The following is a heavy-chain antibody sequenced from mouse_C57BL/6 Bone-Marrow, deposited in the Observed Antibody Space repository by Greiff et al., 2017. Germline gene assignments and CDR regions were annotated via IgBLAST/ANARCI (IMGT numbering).Heavy chain of an antibody. V-gene: IGHV5-2*01. CDR2: INSDGGST. Sequence: DVKLVESGGGLVQPGESLKLSCESNEYEFPSHDMSWVRKTPEKRLELVAAINSDGGSTYYPDTMERRFIISRDNTKKTLYLQMSSLRSEDTALYYCARQNYYCSSSWFAYWGQGTLVTVSA. CDR1: EYEFPSHD. J-gene: IGHJ3*01. D-gene: IGHD1-1*01. CDR3: ARQNYYCSSSWFAY.